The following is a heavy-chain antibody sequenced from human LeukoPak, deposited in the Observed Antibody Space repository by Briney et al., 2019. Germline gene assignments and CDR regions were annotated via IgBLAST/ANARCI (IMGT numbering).Heavy chain of an antibody. V-gene: IGHV1-69*06. J-gene: IGHJ4*02. Sequence: SVKVSSKASGGTFSSYAISWVRQAPGQGLEWMGGIIPIFGTANYAQKFQGRVTITADKSTSTAYMELSSLRSEDTAVYYCARGAVAGPSDYWGQGTLVTVSS. D-gene: IGHD6-19*01. CDR2: IIPIFGTA. CDR1: GGTFSSYA. CDR3: ARGAVAGPSDY.